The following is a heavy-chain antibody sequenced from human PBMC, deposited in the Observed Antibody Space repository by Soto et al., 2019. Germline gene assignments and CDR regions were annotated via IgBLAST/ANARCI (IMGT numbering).Heavy chain of an antibody. J-gene: IGHJ6*02. CDR3: ARTDYGDYDYHGVDV. CDR2: IYKSGNT. D-gene: IGHD4-17*01. V-gene: IGHV3-53*01. CDR1: GFDVGSRY. Sequence: PGGSLRLACASSGFDVGSRYINWVRQAPGKGLEWVPVIYKSGNTYYADSVKGRFTISRDNHKNTLHLQMNSLRLEDTAVYYCARTDYGDYDYHGVDVWGQGTTVTVSS.